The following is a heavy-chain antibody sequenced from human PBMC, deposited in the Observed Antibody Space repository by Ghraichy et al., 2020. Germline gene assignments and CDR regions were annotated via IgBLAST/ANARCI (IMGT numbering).Heavy chain of an antibody. CDR2: INHSGST. D-gene: IGHD3-22*01. CDR3: ARGNDSSGYYDY. CDR1: GGSFSGYY. J-gene: IGHJ4*02. Sequence: SETLSLTCAVYGGSFSGYYWSWIRQPPGKGLEWIGEINHSGSTNYNPSLKSRVTISVDTSKNQFSLKLSSVTAADTAVYYCARGNDSSGYYDYWGQGTLVTVSS. V-gene: IGHV4-34*01.